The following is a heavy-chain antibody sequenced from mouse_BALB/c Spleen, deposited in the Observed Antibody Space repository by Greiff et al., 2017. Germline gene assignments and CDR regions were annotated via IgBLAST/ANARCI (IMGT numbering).Heavy chain of an antibody. CDR2: IDPSDSET. V-gene: IGHV1-69*02. CDR3: AREAYGTAWFAY. Sequence: VQLQQPGAELVKPGAPVKLSCKASGYTFTSYWMNWVKQRPGRGLEWIGRIDPSDSETHYNQKFKDKATLTVDKSSSTAYIQLSSLTSEDSAVYYCAREAYGTAWFAYWGQGTLVTVSA. CDR1: GYTFTSYW. J-gene: IGHJ3*01. D-gene: IGHD2-10*02.